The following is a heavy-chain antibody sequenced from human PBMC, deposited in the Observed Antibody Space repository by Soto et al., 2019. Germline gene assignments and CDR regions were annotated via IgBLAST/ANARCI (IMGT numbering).Heavy chain of an antibody. J-gene: IGHJ6*02. CDR1: GFTFSSYA. V-gene: IGHV3-30-3*01. Sequence: GGSLRLSCAASGFTFSSYAMHWVRQAPGKGLEWVAVISYDGSNKYYADSVKGRFTISRDNSKNTLYLQMNSLRAEDTAVYYCARDHYGSGWARGGMDVWGQGTTVTVSS. CDR3: ARDHYGSGWARGGMDV. CDR2: ISYDGSNK. D-gene: IGHD6-19*01.